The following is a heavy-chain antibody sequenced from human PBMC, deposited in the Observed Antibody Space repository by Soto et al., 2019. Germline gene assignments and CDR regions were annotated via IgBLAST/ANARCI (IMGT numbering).Heavy chain of an antibody. CDR3: VTSLGYCSGGTWPSCGY. CDR2: VSDSGAGT. V-gene: IGHV3-23*01. CDR1: GFTFGSVA. D-gene: IGHD2-15*01. J-gene: IGHJ4*02. Sequence: EVQLLESGGDLVQPGGSLRLACAASGFTFGSVAMNWVRQAPGRGLEWVSGVSDSGAGTYYGESVKGRFTISRDNSKNTLYVQMNSLRVEDTAVYYCVTSLGYCSGGTWPSCGYWGQGTLVTVSS.